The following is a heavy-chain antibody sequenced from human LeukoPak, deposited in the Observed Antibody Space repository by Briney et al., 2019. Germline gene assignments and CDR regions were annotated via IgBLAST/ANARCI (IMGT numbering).Heavy chain of an antibody. CDR3: ARDLAWNY. J-gene: IGHJ4*02. D-gene: IGHD1-1*01. CDR1: SDSIGNYY. V-gene: IGHV4-59*01. CDR2: ILYSGST. Sequence: PSETLSLTCTVSSDSIGNYYWSWIRQPPGERLEWIGHILYSGSTDYNPSLKSRVTMSVDTSQNQFSLKLNSVTAADTAVYYCARDLAWNYWGQGILVTVSS.